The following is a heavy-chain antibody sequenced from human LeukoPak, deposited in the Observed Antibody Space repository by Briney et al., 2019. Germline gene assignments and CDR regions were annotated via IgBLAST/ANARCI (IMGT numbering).Heavy chain of an antibody. Sequence: GGSLRLSCAASGFTFSSYWMHWVRQTPGKGLVWVSRINSDGSSTSYADSAKGRFTISRDNAKNTLYLQMNSLRAEDTAVYYCARDQRIAARPDIDYWGQGTLVTVSS. CDR1: GFTFSSYW. D-gene: IGHD6-6*01. CDR3: ARDQRIAARPDIDY. V-gene: IGHV3-74*01. J-gene: IGHJ4*02. CDR2: INSDGSST.